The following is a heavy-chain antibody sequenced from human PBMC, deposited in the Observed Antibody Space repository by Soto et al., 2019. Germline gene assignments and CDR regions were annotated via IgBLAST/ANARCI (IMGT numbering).Heavy chain of an antibody. CDR1: GGTFSSYA. J-gene: IGHJ5*02. D-gene: IGHD2-2*01. CDR3: ARSIVVVPAAVRYNWFDP. Sequence: QVQLVQSGAEVKKSGSSVKVSCKASGGTFSSYAISWVRQAPGQGLEWMGGIIPIFGTANYAQKFQGRVTITADESTSTAYMELSSLRSEDTAVYYCARSIVVVPAAVRYNWFDPWGLGTLVTVSS. V-gene: IGHV1-69*01. CDR2: IIPIFGTA.